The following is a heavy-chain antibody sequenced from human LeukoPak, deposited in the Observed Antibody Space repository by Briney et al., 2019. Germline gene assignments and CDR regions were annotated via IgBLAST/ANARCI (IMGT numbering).Heavy chain of an antibody. J-gene: IGHJ4*02. CDR3: IGSWGSQPDY. CDR2: ISYDGSNK. CDR1: GFTFSSYS. V-gene: IGHV3-30*03. Sequence: GGSLRLSCAASGFTFSSYSMNWVRQAPGKGLEWVAVISYDGSNKYYADSVKGRFTISRDNSKNTLYLQMNSLRAEDTAVYYCIGSWGSQPDYWGQGTLVTVSS. D-gene: IGHD3-10*01.